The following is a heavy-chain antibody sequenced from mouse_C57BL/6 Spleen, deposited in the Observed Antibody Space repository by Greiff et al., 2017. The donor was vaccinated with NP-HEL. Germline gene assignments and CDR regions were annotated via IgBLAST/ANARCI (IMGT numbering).Heavy chain of an antibody. J-gene: IGHJ2*01. V-gene: IGHV6-3*01. Sequence: EVHLVESGGGLVQPGGSMKLSCVASGFTFSNYWMNWVRQSPEKGLEWVAQIRLKSDNYATHYAESVKGRFTISRDDSKSSVYLQMNNLRAEDTGIYYCTDDYYRGFDYWGQGTTLTVSS. CDR3: TDDYYRGFDY. CDR2: IRLKSDNYAT. D-gene: IGHD2-3*01. CDR1: GFTFSNYW.